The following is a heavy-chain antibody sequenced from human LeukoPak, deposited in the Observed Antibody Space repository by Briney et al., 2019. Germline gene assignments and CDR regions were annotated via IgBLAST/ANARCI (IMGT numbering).Heavy chain of an antibody. J-gene: IGHJ4*02. CDR1: GGSVSSTSVA. Sequence: SQTLSLTCAISGGSVSSTSVAWNWIRQSPSRGLEWLGRTYYNSKWHNDYAVSVKSRIAVEADTSKNQFSLQLSSVTPEDTALYYCARGFGDHGLDYWGQGALVTVSS. D-gene: IGHD2-21*02. V-gene: IGHV6-1*01. CDR2: TYYNSKWHN. CDR3: ARGFGDHGLDY.